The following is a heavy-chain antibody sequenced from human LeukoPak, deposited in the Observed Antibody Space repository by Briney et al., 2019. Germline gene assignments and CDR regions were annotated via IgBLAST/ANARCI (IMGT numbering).Heavy chain of an antibody. D-gene: IGHD3-10*01. V-gene: IGHV4-34*01. Sequence: SETLSLTCAVYGGSFSGYYWSWIRQPPGKGLEWIGEINHSGSTNCNPSLKSRVTISVDTSKNQFSLKLSSVTAADTAVYYCASRKAYGSGSSAGYWGQGTLVTVSS. CDR1: GGSFSGYY. J-gene: IGHJ4*02. CDR2: INHSGST. CDR3: ASRKAYGSGSSAGY.